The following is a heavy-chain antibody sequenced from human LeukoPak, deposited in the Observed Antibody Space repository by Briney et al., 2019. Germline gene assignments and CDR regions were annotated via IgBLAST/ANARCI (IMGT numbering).Heavy chain of an antibody. Sequence: GESLKISCKTSGYNFITYGFIWVGRLPGKGLEWMGIIYPGDSDTRYSPSFQGQVTISADKSISTAYLLWSSLKASDTAIYYCARQENSGSFLDSWGQETLVTVSS. J-gene: IGHJ4*02. CDR1: GYNFITYG. V-gene: IGHV5-51*01. CDR2: IYPGDSDT. D-gene: IGHD1-26*01. CDR3: ARQENSGSFLDS.